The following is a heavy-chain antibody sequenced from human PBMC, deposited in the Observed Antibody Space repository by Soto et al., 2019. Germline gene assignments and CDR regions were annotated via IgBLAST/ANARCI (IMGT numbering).Heavy chain of an antibody. J-gene: IGHJ5*02. V-gene: IGHV4-30-2*01. CDR1: GGSISSGGYS. CDR2: IYHSGST. Sequence: LSLTCAVSGGSISSGGYSWSWIRQPPGKGLEWIGYIYHSGSTYYNPSLKSRVTISIDRSKNQFSLKLSSVTAADTAVYYCARVPGPWGQGNLVTVSS. CDR3: ARVPGP.